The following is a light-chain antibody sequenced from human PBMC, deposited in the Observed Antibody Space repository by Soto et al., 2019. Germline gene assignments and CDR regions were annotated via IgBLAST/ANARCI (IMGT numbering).Light chain of an antibody. Sequence: QSVLTQPPSVSGAPGQRVTISCTGSSANIGAAYNVDWYQQLPGTAPKLLIYGSDDRPSGVPDRFSATVSGNSASLAITGLQTEDEAVYYCQSYDSNLSEVFGPGTKVTVL. V-gene: IGLV1-40*01. CDR1: SANIGAAYN. CDR2: GSD. J-gene: IGLJ1*01. CDR3: QSYDSNLSEV.